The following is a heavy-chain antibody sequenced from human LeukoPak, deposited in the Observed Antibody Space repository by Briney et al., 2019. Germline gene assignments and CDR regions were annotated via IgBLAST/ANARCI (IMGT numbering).Heavy chain of an antibody. CDR2: GYFRGNT. CDR1: GGSISCGAYY. D-gene: IGHD6-13*01. J-gene: IGHJ6*02. CDR3: ARVTWQQLDTYYYYYGMDV. V-gene: IGHV4-31*03. Sequence: SQTLSLTCTVSGGSISCGAYYWSWIRQVPGKGLEWIGYGYFRGNTFYNPSLKGRVTISVDTSNNHFSLQLNSVTAADTAVYYCARVTWQQLDTYYYYYGMDVWGQGTTVTVSS.